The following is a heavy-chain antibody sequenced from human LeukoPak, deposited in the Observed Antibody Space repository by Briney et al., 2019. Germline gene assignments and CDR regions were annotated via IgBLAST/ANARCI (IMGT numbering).Heavy chain of an antibody. J-gene: IGHJ4*02. CDR1: GYTLSEIS. Sequence: GASVTVSYKVSGYTLSEISMYWVRQAPGKGHEWMGGIDREDGQTIYAQKFQGRVTMTEDTSTDTAYMEVSRLTSEDTAFYYCATVGYSYGAFDYWGQGTLVTVSS. CDR2: IDREDGQT. D-gene: IGHD5-18*01. V-gene: IGHV1-24*01. CDR3: ATVGYSYGAFDY.